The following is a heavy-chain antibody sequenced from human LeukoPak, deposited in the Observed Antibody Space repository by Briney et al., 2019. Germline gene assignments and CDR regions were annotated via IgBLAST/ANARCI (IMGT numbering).Heavy chain of an antibody. CDR2: IDTNTGIP. CDR1: GYTFINFA. D-gene: IGHD1-14*01. Sequence: ASVKVSCKASGYTFINFAMNWVRQAPGQGLEWMGWIDTNTGIPTYAQGFTGRFVFSLDTSVSTVYLQITSLQAEDAAVYYCARDPGSQRVNRLARRGDYWGQGTLVTVSS. CDR3: ARDPGSQRVNRLARRGDY. V-gene: IGHV7-4-1*02. J-gene: IGHJ4*02.